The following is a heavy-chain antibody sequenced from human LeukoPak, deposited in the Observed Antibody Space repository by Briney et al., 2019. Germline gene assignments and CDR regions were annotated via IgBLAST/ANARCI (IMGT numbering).Heavy chain of an antibody. D-gene: IGHD3-10*01. J-gene: IGHJ6*02. V-gene: IGHV1-24*01. Sequence: ASVKVSCKVSGYTRTELSRHWVRQAPGKGLEWKGGFDPEDGETIYAQKFQGRVTMTEDTSTDTAYMELSSLRSEDTAVYYCATLNYYGSGSYYNYGMDVWGQGTTVTVSS. CDR1: GYTRTELS. CDR3: ATLNYYGSGSYYNYGMDV. CDR2: FDPEDGET.